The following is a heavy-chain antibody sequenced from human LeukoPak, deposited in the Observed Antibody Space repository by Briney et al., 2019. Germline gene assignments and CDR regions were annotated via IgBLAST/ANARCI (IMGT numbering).Heavy chain of an antibody. CDR3: ARARETNYYDGRAWAFDI. CDR1: GGSISSYY. D-gene: IGHD3-22*01. Sequence: SETLSPTCTVSGGSISSYYWSWIRQPPGKGLEWIGYIYYSGSTNYNPSLKSRVTTSVDTSKNQFSLKLSSVTAADTAVYYCARARETNYYDGRAWAFDIWGQGTMVTVSS. V-gene: IGHV4-59*01. J-gene: IGHJ3*02. CDR2: IYYSGST.